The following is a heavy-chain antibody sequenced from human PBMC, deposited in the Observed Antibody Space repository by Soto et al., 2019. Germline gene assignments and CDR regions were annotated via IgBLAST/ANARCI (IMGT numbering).Heavy chain of an antibody. D-gene: IGHD5-12*01. CDR1: GGSISSDSYY. CDR2: IYYSGST. Sequence: SETLSLTCTVSGGSISSDSYYWSWIRQHPGKGLEWIGYIYYSGSTYYNPSLKSRLTLLVDTSENQFSLKLSSVTAADTGVYYCARGGIVTTIGPGDHYYGMDVWGQGTTVTVSS. J-gene: IGHJ6*02. CDR3: ARGGIVTTIGPGDHYYGMDV. V-gene: IGHV4-31*03.